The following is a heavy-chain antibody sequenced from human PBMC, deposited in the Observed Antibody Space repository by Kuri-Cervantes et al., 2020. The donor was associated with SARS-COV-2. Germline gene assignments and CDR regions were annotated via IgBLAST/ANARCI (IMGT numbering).Heavy chain of an antibody. D-gene: IGHD2-2*02. J-gene: IGHJ6*02. CDR1: GFTFSNAW. CDR3: TTDLPNPTYPRYYYYYYGMDV. V-gene: IGHV3-15*01. Sequence: LSLTCAASGFTFSNAWMSWVRQAPGKGLEWVGRIKSKTDGGTTDYAAPVKGRFTISRDDSKNTLYLQMNSLKTEDTAVYYCTTDLPNPTYPRYYYYYYGMDVRGQGTTVTVSS. CDR2: IKSKTDGGTT.